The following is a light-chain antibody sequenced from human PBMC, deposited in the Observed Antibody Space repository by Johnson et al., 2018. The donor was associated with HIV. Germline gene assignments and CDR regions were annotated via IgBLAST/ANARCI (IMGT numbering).Light chain of an antibody. CDR2: SNN. V-gene: IGLV1-44*01. Sequence: QFVLTQPPSASGTPGQRVTISCSGSSSNIGSNTVNWYQQLPGTAPKLLIYSNNQRPSGVPDRFSGSKSGTSASLAISGLQSEDEAEYYCAAWDDSLNGNYVFGTGTKVTVL. J-gene: IGLJ1*01. CDR1: SSNIGSNT. CDR3: AAWDDSLNGNYV.